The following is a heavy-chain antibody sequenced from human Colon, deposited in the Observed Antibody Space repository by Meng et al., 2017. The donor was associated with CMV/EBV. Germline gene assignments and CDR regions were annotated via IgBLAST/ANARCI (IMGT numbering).Heavy chain of an antibody. Sequence: GGSLRLSCVISGLTFSNYGMHWVRRAPFKGLEWVAFILYDGNIKYYADSVKGRFTVSRDNSKNMLYLQMNSLRAEDTAEYYCAKENCGSTSCYLGPTYYYYGLDVWGQGTTVTVSS. CDR2: ILYDGNIK. J-gene: IGHJ6*02. CDR3: AKENCGSTSCYLGPTYYYYGLDV. CDR1: GLTFSNYG. D-gene: IGHD2-2*01. V-gene: IGHV3-30*02.